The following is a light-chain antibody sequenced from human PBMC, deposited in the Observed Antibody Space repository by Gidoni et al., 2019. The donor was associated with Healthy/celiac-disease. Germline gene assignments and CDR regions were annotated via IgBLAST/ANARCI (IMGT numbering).Light chain of an antibody. V-gene: IGKV1-39*01. J-gene: IGKJ1*01. CDR2: AAS. CDR1: QSISSY. Sequence: DSQMTQSPSSLSASVGDRVTITCRASQSISSYLNLYQQKPGKATKLLIYAASSLQSEFPSRFSGRGSGTDFTLTISSLQPEDFATYYCQQSYSTPRTFGQGTKVEIK. CDR3: QQSYSTPRT.